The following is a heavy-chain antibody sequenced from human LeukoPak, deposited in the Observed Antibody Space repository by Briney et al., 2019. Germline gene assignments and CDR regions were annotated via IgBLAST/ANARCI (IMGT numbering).Heavy chain of an antibody. CDR3: ARRMVRGIGDAFDI. D-gene: IGHD3-10*01. CDR1: GGSFSGYY. Sequence: SETLSLTCAVYGGSFSGYYWSWIRQPPGKGLEWIGYIYYSGSTNYNPSLKSRVTISVDTSKNQFSLKLSSVTAADTAVYYCARRMVRGIGDAFDIWGQGTMVTVSS. CDR2: IYYSGST. V-gene: IGHV4-59*01. J-gene: IGHJ3*02.